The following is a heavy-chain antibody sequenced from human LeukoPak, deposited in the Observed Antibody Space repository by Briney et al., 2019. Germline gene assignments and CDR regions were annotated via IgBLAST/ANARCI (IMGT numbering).Heavy chain of an antibody. CDR3: ARRPKLYSGSYYRLSLGVFDI. Sequence: SETLSLTCAVYGGSFRGYYWSWIRQPPGKGLVWIAEINHSGSTNYNPSLKGRVTISVDTSKNQFSLKLSSVTAADTAVYYCARRPKLYSGSYYRLSLGVFDIWGQGTMVTVSS. V-gene: IGHV4-34*01. CDR2: INHSGST. CDR1: GGSFRGYY. J-gene: IGHJ3*02. D-gene: IGHD1-26*01.